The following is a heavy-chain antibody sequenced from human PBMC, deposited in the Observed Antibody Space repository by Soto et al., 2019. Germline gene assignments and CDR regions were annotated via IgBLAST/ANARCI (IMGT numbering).Heavy chain of an antibody. Sequence: QVQLQESGPGLVKPSGTLALTCDVSSGSMNSGHWWSWVRQPPGKGLEWIGHIHRSGATGYNPSLKSRVTISLDQSKDQFSLKLTSVAAADTAVYSCARVGLRWYFDFWGRGTLVTVSS. CDR1: SGSMNSGHW. J-gene: IGHJ2*01. CDR3: ARVGLRWYFDF. CDR2: IHRSGAT. V-gene: IGHV4-4*02. D-gene: IGHD3-16*01.